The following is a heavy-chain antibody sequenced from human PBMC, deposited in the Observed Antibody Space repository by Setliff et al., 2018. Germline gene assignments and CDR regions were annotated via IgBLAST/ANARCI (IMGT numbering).Heavy chain of an antibody. Sequence: PGGSLRLSCAASGFTLSNAWMSWVRQAPGRGLEWVGRIKSKTDGGTTDYAAPVKGRFTISRDDSKNTLYLQMNSLKTEDTAVYYCTTSISEDYDYGENEGVYYYYYYMDVWGKGTTVTVSS. V-gene: IGHV3-15*01. CDR3: TTSISEDYDYGENEGVYYYYYYMDV. CDR1: GFTLSNAW. D-gene: IGHD4-17*01. J-gene: IGHJ6*03. CDR2: IKSKTDGGTT.